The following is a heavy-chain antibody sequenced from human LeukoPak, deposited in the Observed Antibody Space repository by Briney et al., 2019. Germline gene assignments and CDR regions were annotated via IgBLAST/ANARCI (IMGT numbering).Heavy chain of an antibody. CDR2: IIPIFGTA. V-gene: IGHV1-69*05. Sequence: SVKVSCKASGGTFSSYAISWLRQAPGQGLEWMGGIIPIFGTANYAQKFQGRVTITTDESTSTAYMELSSLRSEDTAVYYCARGDSRDGYNPLDYWGQGTLVTVSS. CDR1: GGTFSSYA. J-gene: IGHJ4*02. CDR3: ARGDSRDGYNPLDY. D-gene: IGHD5-24*01.